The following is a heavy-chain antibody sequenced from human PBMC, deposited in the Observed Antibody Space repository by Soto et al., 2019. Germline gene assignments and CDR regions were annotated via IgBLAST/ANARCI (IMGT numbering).Heavy chain of an antibody. D-gene: IGHD4-17*01. V-gene: IGHV3-49*05. CDR3: TADYDRAPRTYYFDY. CDR1: GFTFGDYA. CDR2: IRSKAYGGTT. Sequence: EVQLVESGGGLVKPGRSLRLSCTASGFTFGDYAMSWFRQAPGKGLEWVGFIRSKAYGGTTEYAASVKGRFTISRDDSKSIAYLQMNSLKTEDTAVYYCTADYDRAPRTYYFDYWGQGTLVTVSS. J-gene: IGHJ4*02.